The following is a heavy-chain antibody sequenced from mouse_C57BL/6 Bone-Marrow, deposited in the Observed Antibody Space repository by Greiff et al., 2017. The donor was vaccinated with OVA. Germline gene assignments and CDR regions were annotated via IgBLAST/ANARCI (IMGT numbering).Heavy chain of an antibody. CDR2: INPYNGGT. CDR3: ATDGYYPWFAY. D-gene: IGHD2-3*01. CDR1: GYTFTDYY. Sequence: EVMLVESGPVLVKPGASVKMSCKASGYTFTDYYMNWVKQSHGKSLEWIGVINPYNGGTSYNQKFKGKATLTVDKSSSTAYMELNSLTSEDSAVYYCATDGYYPWFAYWGQGTLVTVSA. V-gene: IGHV1-19*01. J-gene: IGHJ3*01.